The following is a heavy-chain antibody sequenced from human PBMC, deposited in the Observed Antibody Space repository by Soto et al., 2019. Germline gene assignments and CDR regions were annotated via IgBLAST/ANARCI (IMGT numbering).Heavy chain of an antibody. V-gene: IGHV2-5*02. Sequence: QITLKESGPPLVKPTQTLTLTCTFSGFSLSTSGVGVGWIRQPPGKALEWLALIYWDDDKRYSPSLKSRLTITKDTSKNQVVLTMTNMDPVDTATYYCAHRRWDGYCSGGSCQGDYCDYWGQGTLVTVSS. CDR2: IYWDDDK. J-gene: IGHJ4*02. CDR3: AHRRWDGYCSGGSCQGDYCDY. CDR1: GFSLSTSGVG. D-gene: IGHD2-15*01.